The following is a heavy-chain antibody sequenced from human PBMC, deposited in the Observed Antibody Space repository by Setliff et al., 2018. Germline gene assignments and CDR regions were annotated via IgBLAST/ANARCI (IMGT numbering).Heavy chain of an antibody. CDR2: IYIGGSA. Sequence: KPSETLSLTCTVSGGSISSYYWSWIRQPAGEGLEWIGHIYIGGSANYNPSLKSRVTMSIDTSKNRFSLKLNSVTAADMAVYYCAREQWLDPPGYYYMDVWAKGTTVTVSS. CDR1: GGSISSYY. CDR3: AREQWLDPPGYYYMDV. V-gene: IGHV4-4*07. J-gene: IGHJ6*03. D-gene: IGHD6-19*01.